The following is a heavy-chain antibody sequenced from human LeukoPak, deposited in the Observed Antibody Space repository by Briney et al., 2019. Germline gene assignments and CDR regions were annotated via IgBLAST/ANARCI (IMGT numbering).Heavy chain of an antibody. J-gene: IGHJ4*02. CDR2: INHSGST. CDR1: GGSFSGYY. D-gene: IGHD5-18*01. CDR3: ARWRYGYFDY. Sequence: SETLSLTCAVYGGSFSGYYWSWIRQPPGKGLEWIGEINHSGSTNYNPSLKSRVTISVDTSKNQFSLKLSSVTAADTAVYYCARWRYGYFDYWGQGTLVTVSS. V-gene: IGHV4-34*01.